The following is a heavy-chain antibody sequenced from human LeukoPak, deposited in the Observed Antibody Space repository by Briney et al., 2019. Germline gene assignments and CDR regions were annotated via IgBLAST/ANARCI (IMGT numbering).Heavy chain of an antibody. Sequence: GASVKVSCKASGYTFTSYGISWVRQAPGQGLEWMGWISAYNGNTNYAQKLQGRVTMTTDTSTSTVYMELSSLRSEDTAVYFCAREGNCSGVSCYSFEYWGQGSLVTVSS. V-gene: IGHV1-18*01. D-gene: IGHD2-15*01. CDR2: ISAYNGNT. CDR3: AREGNCSGVSCYSFEY. CDR1: GYTFTSYG. J-gene: IGHJ4*02.